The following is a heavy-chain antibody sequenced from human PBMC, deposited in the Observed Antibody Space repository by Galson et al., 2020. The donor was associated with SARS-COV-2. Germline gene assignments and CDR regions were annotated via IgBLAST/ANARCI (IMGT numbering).Heavy chain of an antibody. V-gene: IGHV3-9*01. J-gene: IGHJ4*01. D-gene: IGHD6-19*01. CDR2: ITWYCGRI. Sequence: SLRLSCAASGDTLNDYAMHWVRQAQGKARERDSGITWYCGRIGYAESAKGRLSISRDNAKNSLYLQMNSLRAEDTALYYCAEDRVRLYSSGWNCLDYWGNGNLVTVTS. CDR3: AEDRVRLYSSGWNCLDY. CDR1: GDTLNDYA.